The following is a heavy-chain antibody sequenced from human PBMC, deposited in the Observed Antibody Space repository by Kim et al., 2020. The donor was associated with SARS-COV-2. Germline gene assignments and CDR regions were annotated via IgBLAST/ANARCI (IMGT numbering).Heavy chain of an antibody. V-gene: IGHV3-74*01. CDR3: VRRQFTSGWYYFDY. CDR2: INSDGTTT. J-gene: IGHJ4*02. Sequence: GGSLRLSCAASGFTFSSHWMHCVRQAPGKGLVWVSRINSDGTTTNYGDSVKGRFTISRDNAKNTLYLQMNSLRAEDTAVYYCVRRQFTSGWYYFDYWGQGTLVTVSS. CDR1: GFTFSSHW. D-gene: IGHD6-19*01.